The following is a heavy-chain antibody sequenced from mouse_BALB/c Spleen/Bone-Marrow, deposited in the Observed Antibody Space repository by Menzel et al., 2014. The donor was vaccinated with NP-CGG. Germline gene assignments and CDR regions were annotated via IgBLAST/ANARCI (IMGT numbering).Heavy chain of an antibody. CDR3: ARHRRNDVWFAY. D-gene: IGHD2-14*01. Sequence: EVQVVESGGGLVQPGGSLKLSCAASGFTFSSYTMSWVRQTPEKRLEWVAYISNGGGSTYYPDTVKGRFTISRDNAKNTLYLQMSSLKSEDTAMYYCARHRRNDVWFAYWGQGTLVTVSA. J-gene: IGHJ3*01. CDR1: GFTFSSYT. CDR2: ISNGGGST. V-gene: IGHV5-12-2*01.